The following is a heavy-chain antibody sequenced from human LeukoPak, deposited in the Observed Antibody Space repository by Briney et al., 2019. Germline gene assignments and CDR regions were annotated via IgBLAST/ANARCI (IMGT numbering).Heavy chain of an antibody. Sequence: ASVKVSCKASGYTFTSYGISWVRQAPGQGLEWMGWISAYNGNTNYAQKLQGRVTMTTDTSTSTAYMELRSLRSDDTAVYYCARDITMVRGVNLWVDVWGQGTTVTVSS. CDR2: ISAYNGNT. J-gene: IGHJ6*02. CDR3: ARDITMVRGVNLWVDV. D-gene: IGHD3-10*01. CDR1: GYTFTSYG. V-gene: IGHV1-18*01.